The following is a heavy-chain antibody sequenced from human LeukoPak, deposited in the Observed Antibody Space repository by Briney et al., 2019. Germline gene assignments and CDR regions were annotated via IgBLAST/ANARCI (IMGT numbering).Heavy chain of an antibody. V-gene: IGHV4-34*01. CDR1: GGSFSAYY. D-gene: IGHD3-9*01. CDR2: INHSGRT. J-gene: IGHJ5*02. Sequence: SETLSLTCGVSGGSFSAYYWSWIRQPPGKGLELIGEINHSGRTNYNPSLKSRVTISVDTSKNQFSLNLSSVTAADTAVYYCARSPLTGNYGDWFDPWGQGTLVIVSS. CDR3: ARSPLTGNYGDWFDP.